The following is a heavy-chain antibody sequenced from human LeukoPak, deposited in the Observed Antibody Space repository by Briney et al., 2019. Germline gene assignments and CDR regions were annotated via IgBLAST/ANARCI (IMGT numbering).Heavy chain of an antibody. CDR3: ARRGWGIPAAMIYYYYYYMDV. D-gene: IGHD2-2*01. CDR1: GFTFSSYW. CDR2: IKQDGSEK. V-gene: IGHV3-7*01. J-gene: IGHJ6*03. Sequence: GGSLRLSCAASGFTFSSYWMSWVRQAPGKGLEWVANIKQDGSEKYYVDSVKGRFTISRDNAKNSLYLQMNSLRAEDTAVYYCARRGWGIPAAMIYYYYYYMDVWGKGTTVTVSS.